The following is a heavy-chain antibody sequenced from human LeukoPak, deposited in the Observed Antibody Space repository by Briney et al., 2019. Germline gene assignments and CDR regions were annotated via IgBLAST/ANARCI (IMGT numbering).Heavy chain of an antibody. CDR3: ASGWQWLPN. CDR2: ISGSGGST. D-gene: IGHD6-19*01. CDR1: GFTFSSYA. Sequence: GGSLRLSCAASGFTFSSYAMSWVRQAPGKGLEWVSAISGSGGSTYYADSVKGRFTIPRDNAENTLYLQMNSLRVEDTAVYYCASGWQWLPNWGQGTLVTVSS. V-gene: IGHV3-23*01. J-gene: IGHJ4*02.